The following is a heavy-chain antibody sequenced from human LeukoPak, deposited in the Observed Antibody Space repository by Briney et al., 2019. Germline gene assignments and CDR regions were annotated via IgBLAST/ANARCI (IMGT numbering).Heavy chain of an antibody. J-gene: IGHJ4*02. Sequence: GGSLRLSCAASGFTFSSYGMGWVRQAPGKGLEWVSSISSSSSYIYYADSVKGRFTISRDNAKNSLYLQMNSLRAEDTAVYYCARLGGREIVGGYWGQGTLVTVSS. CDR2: ISSSSSYI. V-gene: IGHV3-21*01. CDR3: ARLGGREIVGGY. CDR1: GFTFSSYG. D-gene: IGHD3-22*01.